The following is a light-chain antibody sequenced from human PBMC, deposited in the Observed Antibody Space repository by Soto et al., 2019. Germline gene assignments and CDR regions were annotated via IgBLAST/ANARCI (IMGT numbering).Light chain of an antibody. CDR1: PCVSTNF. CDR3: QQYGRTSWT. J-gene: IGKJ1*01. V-gene: IGKV3-20*01. CDR2: GAS. Sequence: EIVLTQSPGTLSLSPGEGATLSCRAXPCVSTNFFAWYQQKPGQAPRLLIYGASTRATGLPDRFSGSGSGTDFTLTISRLEPEDFAVYYCQQYGRTSWTFGQGTKVDIK.